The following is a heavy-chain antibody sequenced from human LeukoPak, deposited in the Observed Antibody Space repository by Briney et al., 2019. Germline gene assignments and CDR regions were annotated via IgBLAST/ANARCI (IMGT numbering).Heavy chain of an antibody. J-gene: IGHJ4*02. CDR1: GFTISDYW. CDR2: IKQDGSEK. Sequence: GGSLRLSCVASGFTISDYWMCWVRQTPGKGLEWVANIKQDGSEKHYVGSVKGRLNISRDNVKNALYLQMNSLRVEDTGVYYCVRGAYYAAYWGQGTLVTVSS. D-gene: IGHD2/OR15-2a*01. CDR3: VRGAYYAAY. V-gene: IGHV3-7*01.